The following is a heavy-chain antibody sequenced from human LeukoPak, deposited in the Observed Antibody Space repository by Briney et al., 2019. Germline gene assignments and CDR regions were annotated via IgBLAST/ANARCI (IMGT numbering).Heavy chain of an antibody. D-gene: IGHD6-19*01. CDR1: GFTFSDYY. CDR2: ISSSSSYT. Sequence: GGSLRLSCAASGFTFSDYYMSWIRQAPGKGLEWVSYISSSSSYTNYADSVKGRFTISRDNAKNSLNLQMNSLRAEDTAVYYCAREGIAVAGIDYWGQGTLVTVSS. CDR3: AREGIAVAGIDY. J-gene: IGHJ4*02. V-gene: IGHV3-11*06.